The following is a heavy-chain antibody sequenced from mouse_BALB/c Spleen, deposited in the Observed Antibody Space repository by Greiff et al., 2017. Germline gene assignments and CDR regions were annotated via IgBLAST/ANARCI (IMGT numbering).Heavy chain of an antibody. CDR1: GYSITSDYA. V-gene: IGHV3-2*02. Sequence: EVQLQQSGPGLVKPSQSLSLTCTVTGYSITSDYAWNWIRQFPGNKLEWMGYISYSGSTSYNPSLKSRISITRDTSKNQFFLQLNSVTTDDTATYYCARDYDYDWYFDVWGAGTTVTVSS. CDR2: ISYSGST. CDR3: ARDYDYDWYFDV. J-gene: IGHJ1*01. D-gene: IGHD2-4*01.